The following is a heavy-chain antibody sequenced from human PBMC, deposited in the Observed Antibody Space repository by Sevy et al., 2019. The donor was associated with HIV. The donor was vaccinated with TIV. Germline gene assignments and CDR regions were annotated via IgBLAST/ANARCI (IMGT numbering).Heavy chain of an antibody. J-gene: IGHJ6*02. CDR2: IGTAGDT. CDR1: GSTFSSYD. D-gene: IGHD2-2*01. V-gene: IGHV3-13*01. CDR3: ARWVYCSSTSCKDYGMDV. Sequence: GGSLRLSCAASGSTFSSYDMHWVRQATGKGLEWVSAIGTAGDTYYPGSVKGRFTISRENAKNSLYLQMNSLRAGDTAVYYCARWVYCSSTSCKDYGMDVWGQGTTVTVSS.